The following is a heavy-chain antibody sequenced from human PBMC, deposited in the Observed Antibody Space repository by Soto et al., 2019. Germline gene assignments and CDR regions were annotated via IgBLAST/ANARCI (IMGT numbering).Heavy chain of an antibody. CDR2: IYYTGST. V-gene: IGHV4-30-4*01. CDR1: GGSISSDYYY. CDR3: ATVRAQYFDY. J-gene: IGHJ4*02. Sequence: HVQLQESGPGLVKPSQTLSLTCTVSGGSISSDYYYWSWIRQPPGKGLEWLAFIYYTGSTYYNPPLXXRLTISIDTSKNQFSLSLRSVTAADTAVYYCATVRAQYFDYWGQGTLVTVSS.